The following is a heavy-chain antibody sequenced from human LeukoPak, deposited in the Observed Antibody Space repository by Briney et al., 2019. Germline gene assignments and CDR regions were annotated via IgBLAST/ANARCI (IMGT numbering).Heavy chain of an antibody. D-gene: IGHD1-26*01. V-gene: IGHV3-15*01. CDR3: STYTVGATTSYLDH. Sequence: GGSLRLSCAASGFTFSSYSMNWVRQAPGKGLEWVGRIKSKTDGGTTDYAAPMKGRFTISRDDSKNTLYLQMNSLKTEDAAVYYCSTYTVGATTSYLDHWGQGTLVTVSS. CDR2: IKSKTDGGTT. CDR1: GFTFSSYS. J-gene: IGHJ5*02.